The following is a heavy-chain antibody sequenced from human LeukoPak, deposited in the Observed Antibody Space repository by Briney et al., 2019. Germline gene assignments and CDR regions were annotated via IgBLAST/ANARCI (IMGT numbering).Heavy chain of an antibody. CDR1: GFTFSSYW. D-gene: IGHD2-2*01. J-gene: IGHJ4*02. Sequence: GGSLRLSCAASGFTFSSYWMHCVCQAPGKGLVWVSRINTDGSNTNYADSVKGRFTISRDNSKNTLYLQMNSLRAEDTAVYYCTKDYAVPAATYYFDYWGQGTLVTVSS. CDR2: INTDGSNT. V-gene: IGHV3-74*01. CDR3: TKDYAVPAATYYFDY.